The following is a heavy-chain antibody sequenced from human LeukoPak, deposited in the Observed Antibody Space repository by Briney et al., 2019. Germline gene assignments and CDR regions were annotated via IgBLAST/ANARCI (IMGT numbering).Heavy chain of an antibody. CDR1: GFTFSSYS. V-gene: IGHV3-21*04. D-gene: IGHD4-17*01. J-gene: IGHJ4*01. CDR3: AKLLTTVTTSFDY. Sequence: GGSLRLSCAASGFTFSSYSMNWVRQAPGKGLEWASSISRSSSYIYYADSVRGRFTISRDNSRNSLYLQMNSLRAEDTAVYYCAKLLTTVTTSFDYWGHGTLVTVSS. CDR2: ISRSSSYI.